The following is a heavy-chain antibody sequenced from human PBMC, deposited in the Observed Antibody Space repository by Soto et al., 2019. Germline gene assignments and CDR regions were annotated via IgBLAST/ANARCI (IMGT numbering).Heavy chain of an antibody. CDR1: GFTFDDYA. V-gene: IGHV3-9*01. J-gene: IGHJ4*02. CDR3: AKDRSEYCSGADY. CDR2: ISWNSGSI. D-gene: IGHD2-15*01. Sequence: GGSLRLSCAASGFTFDDYAMHWVRQAPGKGLEWVSGISWNSGSIGYADSVKGRFTISRDNAKNSLYLQMNSLRAEDTALYYCAKDRSEYCSGADYWGQGTLVTVSS.